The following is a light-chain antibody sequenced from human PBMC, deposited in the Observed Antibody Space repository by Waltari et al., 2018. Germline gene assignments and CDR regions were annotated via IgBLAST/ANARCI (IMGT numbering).Light chain of an antibody. Sequence: IQMTQSPSSLSASVGDRVTITCRSSQSISSYLNWYQQKPGKAPKLLIYAASSLQSGVPSRFSGSGSGTDFTLTISSLQPEDFAVYYCQQYNNWPPGRTFGQGTKVEI. J-gene: IGKJ1*01. CDR1: QSISSY. CDR3: QQYNNWPPGRT. CDR2: AAS. V-gene: IGKV1-39*01.